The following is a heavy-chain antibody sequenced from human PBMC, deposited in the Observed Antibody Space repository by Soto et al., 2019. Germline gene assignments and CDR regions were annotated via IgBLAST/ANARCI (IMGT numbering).Heavy chain of an antibody. CDR1: GFTFSSYG. D-gene: IGHD2-21*02. J-gene: IGHJ1*01. CDR3: ALSCGGDCYRYLQH. V-gene: IGHV3-33*01. Sequence: QVQLVESGGGVVQPGRSLRLSCAASGFTFSSYGMHWVRQAPGKGLEWVAVIWYDGSKKYYVDSVKGRFTISRDNSKNTMYLQLGSLRAADTAVYYGALSCGGDCYRYLQHWGQGTLVNVSS. CDR2: IWYDGSKK.